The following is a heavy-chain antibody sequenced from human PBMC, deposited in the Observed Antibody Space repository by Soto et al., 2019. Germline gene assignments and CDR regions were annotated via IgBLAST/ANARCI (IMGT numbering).Heavy chain of an antibody. CDR3: ARDTNSLDP. Sequence: PSETLSLTCSVSTYSISSGFFWGWIRQPPGKGLKWIGSIFHTGDTYYNPSLKSRITMSVDTSRNQFSLKLTSLTAADTAVYYCARDTNSLDPWGQGTLVTVSS. D-gene: IGHD1-1*01. CDR1: TYSISSGFF. J-gene: IGHJ5*02. V-gene: IGHV4-38-2*02. CDR2: IFHTGDT.